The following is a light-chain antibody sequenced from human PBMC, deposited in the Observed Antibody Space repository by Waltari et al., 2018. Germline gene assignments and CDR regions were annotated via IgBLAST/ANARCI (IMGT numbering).Light chain of an antibody. CDR1: RNIRDH. Sequence: DVQVTQSPSSLSAIIGDRVTITCRASRNIRDHINWHQHRPGRAPKLLIFDASSLHSGVPLRFSGSGSGTDFTLTISGLQPEDFATYYCQQSFGTPLSFGGGTRVDFK. V-gene: IGKV1-39*01. CDR3: QQSFGTPLS. CDR2: DAS. J-gene: IGKJ4*01.